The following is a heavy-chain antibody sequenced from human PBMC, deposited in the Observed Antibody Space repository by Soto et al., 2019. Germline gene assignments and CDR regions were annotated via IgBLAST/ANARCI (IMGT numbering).Heavy chain of an antibody. CDR3: ASPIQLGALGV. Sequence: PSETLSLTCAVYGGSFSGSFSGYYWTWIRQPPGKGLEWIGEINHRGSTNYNPSLKSRVTISVDTSKNHFSLKLSSVSAADTAVYYCASPIQLGALGVWGQGTTVTVSS. CDR2: INHRGST. V-gene: IGHV4-34*01. J-gene: IGHJ6*02. CDR1: GGSFSGSFSGYY. D-gene: IGHD1-26*01.